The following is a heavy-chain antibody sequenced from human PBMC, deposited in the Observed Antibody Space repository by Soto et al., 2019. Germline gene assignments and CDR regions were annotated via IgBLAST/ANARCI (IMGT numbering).Heavy chain of an antibody. J-gene: IGHJ4*02. D-gene: IGHD3-16*01. CDR3: VKGGWGTVVDY. V-gene: IGHV3-23*01. Sequence: EVQLLESGGGLVQPGGSLRLSCAASAFTFSSSAMTWVRQAPGKGLEWLSTITNTGDNTYYADSVKGRFTISRDVSTSTVYLQMSRLRAEDTAVSHCVKGGWGTVVDYWGQGTPVTVSS. CDR2: ITNTGDNT. CDR1: AFTFSSSA.